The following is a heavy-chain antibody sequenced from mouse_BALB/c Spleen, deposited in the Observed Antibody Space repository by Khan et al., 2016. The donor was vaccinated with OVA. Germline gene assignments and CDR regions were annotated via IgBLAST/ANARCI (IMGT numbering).Heavy chain of an antibody. CDR1: GYTFTDYT. V-gene: IGHV1S137*01. CDR3: TRGGGGDRFAY. J-gene: IGHJ3*01. CDR2: ISTYYGDP. Sequence: VQLQQSGAELVRPGVSVKISCKGSGYTFTDYTIHWMKQSHAKSLEWIGVISTYYGDPNYNQQFKGKATMTVDKSSSTAYMELARLTSEDSAIFDCTRGGGGDRFAYWGQGTLVTVSA.